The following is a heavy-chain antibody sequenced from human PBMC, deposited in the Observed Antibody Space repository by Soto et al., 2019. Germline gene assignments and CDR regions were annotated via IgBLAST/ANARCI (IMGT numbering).Heavy chain of an antibody. V-gene: IGHV4-59*01. CDR1: CGSISSYY. D-gene: IGHD6-19*01. J-gene: IGHJ4*02. CDR2: IYYSGST. CDR3: ARGPYSNGYWGAYFDY. Sequence: SLTCTVSCGSISSYYWSWIRQPPGKGLEWIGYIYYSGSTNYNPSLKSRVTISVDTSTNQFSLKLTSVTAADTAVYYCARGPYSNGYWGAYFDYWGQGSLVTVSS.